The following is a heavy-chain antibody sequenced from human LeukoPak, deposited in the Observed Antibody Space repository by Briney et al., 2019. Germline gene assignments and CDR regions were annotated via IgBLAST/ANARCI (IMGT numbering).Heavy chain of an antibody. V-gene: IGHV3-9*01. CDR3: ARDRWGVAAAGPDY. D-gene: IGHD6-13*01. Sequence: GGSLRLSCAASGFTFDDYAMHWVRQAPGKGLEWVSGISWNSGSIGHADSVKGRFTISRDNAKNSLYLQMNSLRAEDTAVYYCARDRWGVAAAGPDYWGQGTLVTVSS. J-gene: IGHJ4*02. CDR1: GFTFDDYA. CDR2: ISWNSGSI.